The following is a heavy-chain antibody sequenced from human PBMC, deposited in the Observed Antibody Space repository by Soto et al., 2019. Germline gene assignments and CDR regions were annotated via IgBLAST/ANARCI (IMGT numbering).Heavy chain of an antibody. CDR3: ARDWRSTSGCGWFDP. CDR1: GYTFTSYG. Sequence: QVQLVQSGAEVKKPGASVKVSCKASGYTFTSYGISWVRQAPGQGLEWMGWISAYNGNTNYAQELQGRVSMTTDTSTSTTYMELRSLSSDATAVYYCARDWRSTSGCGWFDPWGQGTLVTVSS. J-gene: IGHJ5*02. V-gene: IGHV1-18*01. CDR2: ISAYNGNT. D-gene: IGHD2-2*01.